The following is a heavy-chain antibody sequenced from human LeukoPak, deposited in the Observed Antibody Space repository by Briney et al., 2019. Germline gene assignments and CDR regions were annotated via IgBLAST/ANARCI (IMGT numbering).Heavy chain of an antibody. Sequence: GGSLRLSCTASGFTFGVYAMSWFRQAPGKGLEWVGFIRSKAYGGTTEYAASVKGRFTISRDDSKSIAYLQMNSLKTEDTAVYYCTRARRRGGAHFDYWGQGTLVTVSS. CDR3: TRARRRGGAHFDY. V-gene: IGHV3-49*03. J-gene: IGHJ4*02. D-gene: IGHD3-10*01. CDR1: GFTFGVYA. CDR2: IRSKAYGGTT.